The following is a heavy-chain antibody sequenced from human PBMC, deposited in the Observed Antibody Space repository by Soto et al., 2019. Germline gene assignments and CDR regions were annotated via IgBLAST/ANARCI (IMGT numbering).Heavy chain of an antibody. CDR3: ASDHNEETPVTPGH. D-gene: IGHD4-4*01. CDR1: GFTFSSYA. CDR2: ISYDGTNT. V-gene: IGHV3-30*03. Sequence: GGSLRLSCAASGFTFSSYAMHWVRQPPGKGLEWVAVISYDGTNTYYADSVKGRFTISRDNSKNTLYLQMNSLRTEDTAAYYCASDHNEETPVTPGHWGQGTLVTVSS. J-gene: IGHJ4*02.